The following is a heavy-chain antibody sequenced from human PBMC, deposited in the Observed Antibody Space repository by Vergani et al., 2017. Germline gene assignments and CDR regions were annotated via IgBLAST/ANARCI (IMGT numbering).Heavy chain of an antibody. D-gene: IGHD4-23*01. Sequence: QVQLVESGGGVVQPGRSLRLSCAASGFTFSSYGMHWVRQAPGKGLEWVAVISHDGSNKYYVDSVKGRFIIPIDNSKNTLYLQMNSLRADDTAVYYCAKAWNYGGNSYVDYWGQGTLVTVSS. J-gene: IGHJ4*02. CDR1: GFTFSSYG. V-gene: IGHV3-30*18. CDR2: ISHDGSNK. CDR3: AKAWNYGGNSYVDY.